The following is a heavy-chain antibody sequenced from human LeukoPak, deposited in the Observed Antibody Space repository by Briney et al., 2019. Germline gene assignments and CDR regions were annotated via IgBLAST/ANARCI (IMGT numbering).Heavy chain of an antibody. V-gene: IGHV3-11*01. CDR3: AKDSYYYDSSGAFQH. Sequence: GGSLRLSCAASGFTFSDYYMSWIRQAPGKGLEWVSYISSSGSTIYYADSVKGRFTISRDNAKNSLYLQMNSLRAEDTAVYYCAKDSYYYDSSGAFQHWGQGTLVTVSS. CDR1: GFTFSDYY. CDR2: ISSSGSTI. D-gene: IGHD3-22*01. J-gene: IGHJ1*01.